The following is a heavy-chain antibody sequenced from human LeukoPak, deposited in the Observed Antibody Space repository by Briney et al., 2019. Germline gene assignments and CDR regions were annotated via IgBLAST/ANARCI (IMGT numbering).Heavy chain of an antibody. CDR3: TTISGPGSFAHFDY. Sequence: PGGSLRLSCAASGFTFSNSWMNWVRQAPGRGLEWVGRIRSNSDGGTTDYAALVKGRFTISRDDSENTLFLQINSLKTDDTAVYYCTTISGPGSFAHFDYWGQGTLVTVSS. V-gene: IGHV3-15*07. CDR2: IRSNSDGGTT. J-gene: IGHJ4*02. D-gene: IGHD3-10*01. CDR1: GFTFSNSW.